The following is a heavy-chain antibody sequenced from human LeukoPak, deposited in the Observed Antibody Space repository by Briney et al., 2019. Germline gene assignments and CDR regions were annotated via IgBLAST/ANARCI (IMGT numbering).Heavy chain of an antibody. CDR2: INPSGGST. CDR3: ARDPVVGPSIDY. Sequence: GASVKVSCKASGYTFTSYYMHWVRQAPGQGLEWMGIINPSGGSTSHAQKFQGRVTMTRDTSTSTVYMELSSLRSEDTAVYYCARDPVVGPSIDYWGQGTLVTVSS. V-gene: IGHV1-46*01. D-gene: IGHD2-15*01. CDR1: GYTFTSYY. J-gene: IGHJ4*02.